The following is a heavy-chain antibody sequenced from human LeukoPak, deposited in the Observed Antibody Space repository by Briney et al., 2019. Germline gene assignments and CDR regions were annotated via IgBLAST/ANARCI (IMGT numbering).Heavy chain of an antibody. D-gene: IGHD1-26*01. CDR1: GFTFSIYW. J-gene: IGHJ4*02. Sequence: GGSLRLSCAASGFTFSIYWMTWVRQAPGKGLEWVANIKEDSSRIHYADSVKGRFTISRDKAKNSLYLQMNSLRADDTSLYYCVRTWYSDEGFDNWGQGTLVTVSS. CDR2: IKEDSSRI. CDR3: VRTWYSDEGFDN. V-gene: IGHV3-7*04.